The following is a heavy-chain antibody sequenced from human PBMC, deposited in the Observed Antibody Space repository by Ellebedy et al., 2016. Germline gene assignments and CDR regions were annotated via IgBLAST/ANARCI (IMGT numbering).Heavy chain of an antibody. CDR2: ISHSGSA. V-gene: IGHV4-30-2*01. J-gene: IGHJ5*01. CDR1: GGSVSSSGYS. CDR3: ADMATDS. Sequence: LRLXXAVSGGSVSSSGYSWNWIRQPPGKGLEWIGCISHSGSAYYNPSLKSRVTISLDGSKNHFSLSLTSVTAADTAMYFCADMATDSWGQGALVTVSP. D-gene: IGHD5-24*01.